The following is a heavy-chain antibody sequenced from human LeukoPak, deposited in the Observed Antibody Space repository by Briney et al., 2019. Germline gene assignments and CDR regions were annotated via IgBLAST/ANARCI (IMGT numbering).Heavy chain of an antibody. D-gene: IGHD4-17*01. J-gene: IGHJ4*02. CDR3: ARLTTMTTTGGPFDY. CDR1: GFTFSSYE. V-gene: IGHV3-48*03. Sequence: GGSLRLSCAASGFTFSSYEMNWVRQAPGKGLEWVSYITSSGNTISHADSVKGRFTISRDNAKNSLYLQMNSLRAEDTAVYYCARLTTMTTTGGPFDYWGQGTLVTVS. CDR2: ITSSGNTI.